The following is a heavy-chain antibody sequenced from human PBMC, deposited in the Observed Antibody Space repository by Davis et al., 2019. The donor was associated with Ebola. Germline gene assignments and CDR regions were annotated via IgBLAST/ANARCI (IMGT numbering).Heavy chain of an antibody. CDR2: INPDESQK. Sequence: GESLKISCAASGFTFGTSWMTWVRQAPGEGLEWVASINPDESQKYYVCSVGGRFTISRDNAHNSVYLQMISLGVEDTAVYYCARDRAYSAFDYWGQGALVTVSS. V-gene: IGHV3-7*03. J-gene: IGHJ4*02. D-gene: IGHD1-26*01. CDR3: ARDRAYSAFDY. CDR1: GFTFGTSW.